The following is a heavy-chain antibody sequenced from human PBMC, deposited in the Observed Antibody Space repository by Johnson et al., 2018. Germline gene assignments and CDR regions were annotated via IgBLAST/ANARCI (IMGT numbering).Heavy chain of an antibody. CDR1: GGSFSGYY. CDR2: INHSGST. D-gene: IGHD1-1*01. V-gene: IGHV4-34*01. J-gene: IGHJ6*02. CDR3: AREDWNDVYYYYYGMDV. Sequence: QVQLQQWGAGLLKPSETXSLTCAVYGGSFSGYYWSWIRQHPGKGLAWIGEINHSGSTNYNPSLKSRVTRSVETSKNQFSLKLSCVTAADTAVYYCAREDWNDVYYYYYGMDVWGQGTTVTVSS.